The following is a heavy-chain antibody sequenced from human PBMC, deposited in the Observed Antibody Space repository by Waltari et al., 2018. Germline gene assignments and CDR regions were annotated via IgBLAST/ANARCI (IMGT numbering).Heavy chain of an antibody. J-gene: IGHJ6*02. CDR2: IYYSGST. CDR1: GGSISSYY. D-gene: IGHD3-3*01. Sequence: QVQLQESGPGLVKPSETLSLTCTVSGGSISSYYWSWIRQPPGKGLEWIGYIYYSGSTNYNPSLKSRVTISVDTSKNQFSLKLSSVTAADTAVYYCARAPYDFWSGHYTSPFYYYGMDVWGQGTTVTVSS. V-gene: IGHV4-59*01. CDR3: ARAPYDFWSGHYTSPFYYYGMDV.